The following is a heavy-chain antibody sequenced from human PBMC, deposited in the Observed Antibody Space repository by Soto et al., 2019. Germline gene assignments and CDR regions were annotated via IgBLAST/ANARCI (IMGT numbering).Heavy chain of an antibody. CDR3: ARDKGRHFDP. CDR1: GGTFSSYA. V-gene: IGHV1-69*13. Sequence: GASLKVSCKASGGTFSSYAISWVRQAPGQGLEWMGGIIPIFGTANYAQKFQGRVTITADESTSTAYMELSSLRSEDTAVYYCARDKGRHFDPWGQGTLVTVSS. CDR2: IIPIFGTA. J-gene: IGHJ5*02.